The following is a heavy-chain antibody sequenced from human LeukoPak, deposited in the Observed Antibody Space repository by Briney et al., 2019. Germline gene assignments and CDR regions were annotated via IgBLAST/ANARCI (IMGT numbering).Heavy chain of an antibody. CDR1: GFTFTNYN. J-gene: IGHJ4*02. Sequence: GGSLRLSCAASGFTFTNYNMNWVRQAPGKGLEYISSISSSGRYIYIADSLKGRFTISRDNAKNSLFLQINGLRAEDTAVYYCARSYGSGSYVLGYWGQGALVTVSS. CDR2: ISSSGRYI. V-gene: IGHV3-21*01. D-gene: IGHD3-10*01. CDR3: ARSYGSGSYVLGY.